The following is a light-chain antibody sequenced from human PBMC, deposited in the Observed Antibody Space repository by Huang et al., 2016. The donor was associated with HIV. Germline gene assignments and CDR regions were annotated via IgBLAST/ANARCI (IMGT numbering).Light chain of an antibody. V-gene: IGKV1-39*01. J-gene: IGKJ2*01. CDR2: AAS. CDR1: ENIRRY. CDR3: QGSLSIPHT. Sequence: DIQMTQSPSSLSASVGDRVTITCRASENIRRYLNWDQQKPVKPPKLLIHAASTLQSGVPSRFSGSGSGTDFTLTITSLQPEDFATYYCQGSLSIPHTFGQGTNLEIK.